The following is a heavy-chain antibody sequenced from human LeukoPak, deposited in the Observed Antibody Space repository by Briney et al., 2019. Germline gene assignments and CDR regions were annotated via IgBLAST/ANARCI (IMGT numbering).Heavy chain of an antibody. CDR1: GGSISSRSYY. D-gene: IGHD5-24*01. V-gene: IGHV4-61*05. Sequence: ASETLSLTCTVSGGSISSRSYYWGWIRQPPGKGLEWIGYIYYSGSTNYNPSLKSRVTISVDTSKNQFSLKLSSVTAADTAVYYCAGRLWRRDGYNLSAFDIWGQGTMVTVSS. CDR3: AGRLWRRDGYNLSAFDI. CDR2: IYYSGST. J-gene: IGHJ3*02.